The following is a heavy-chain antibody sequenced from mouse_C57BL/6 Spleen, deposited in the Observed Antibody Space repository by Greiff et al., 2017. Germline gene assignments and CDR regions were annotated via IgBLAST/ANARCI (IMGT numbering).Heavy chain of an antibody. CDR2: IIPGSGGT. V-gene: IGHV1-54*01. Sequence: QVQLQHSGAELVRPGTSVKVSCKASGYAFTNYLIEWVKQRPGQGLEWIGVIIPGSGGTTYNEKFKGKATLTADKSSRTDYMQLSSMRSKDSAVEFCAVYYYYNVDYWGQGTTLTVAS. CDR1: GYAFTNYL. D-gene: IGHD1-1*01. J-gene: IGHJ2*01. CDR3: AVYYYYNVDY.